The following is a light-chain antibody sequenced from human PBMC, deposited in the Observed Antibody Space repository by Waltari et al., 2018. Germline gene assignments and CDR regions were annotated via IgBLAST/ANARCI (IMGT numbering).Light chain of an antibody. CDR1: QSVRKY. J-gene: IGKJ4*01. CDR3: QQSYSIPRT. V-gene: IGKV1-39*01. Sequence: DIQMTQSPSSLSASVGDSVTITRRASQSVRKYLSWYQQKPGQAPKMLIYGTSGLKTGAPSRFSGSGSGADFTLTITGLQPEDFATYFCQQSYSIPRTFGGGTKVE. CDR2: GTS.